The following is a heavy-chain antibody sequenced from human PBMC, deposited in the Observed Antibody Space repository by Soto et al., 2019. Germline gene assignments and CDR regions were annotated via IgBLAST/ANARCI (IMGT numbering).Heavy chain of an antibody. V-gene: IGHV5-10-1*01. CDR2: IDPSDSYT. CDR3: ARVGMATGENYYYGMDV. D-gene: IGHD3-10*01. J-gene: IGHJ6*02. Sequence: GESLKISCKGSGYSFTSYWISWVRQMPGKGLEWMGRIDPSDSYTNYSPSFQGHVTISADKSISTAYLQWSSLKASDTAMYYCARVGMATGENYYYGMDVWGQGTTVTVSS. CDR1: GYSFTSYW.